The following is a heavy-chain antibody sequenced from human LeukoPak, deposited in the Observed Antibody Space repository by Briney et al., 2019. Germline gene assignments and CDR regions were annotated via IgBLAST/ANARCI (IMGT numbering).Heavy chain of an antibody. D-gene: IGHD6-19*01. CDR3: ARDRDFLGSGWSNSFDY. CDR1: GLSFSSYG. V-gene: IGHV3-30*12. Sequence: PGGSLRLSCAASGLSFSSYGMHWVRQAPGKGLEWVAFIQYDGSNKFYADSVKGRFTISRDNSKNTLYLQMNSLRAEDTAVYYCARDRDFLGSGWSNSFDYWGQGTLVTVSS. CDR2: IQYDGSNK. J-gene: IGHJ4*02.